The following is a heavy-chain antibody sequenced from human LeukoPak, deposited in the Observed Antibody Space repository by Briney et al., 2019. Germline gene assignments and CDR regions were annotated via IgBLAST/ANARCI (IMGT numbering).Heavy chain of an antibody. Sequence: HPGGSLTLSCAASGFTFTSYVMHWVRQAPGKGLQWVALISYDGSNKYYADSVKGRFTISRDNSKNTLYLQMNSLRAEDTAVYYCARPRGAAAGTFGFDPWGQGTLVAVSS. V-gene: IGHV3-30*03. D-gene: IGHD6-13*01. CDR2: ISYDGSNK. CDR1: GFTFTSYV. CDR3: ARPRGAAAGTFGFDP. J-gene: IGHJ5*02.